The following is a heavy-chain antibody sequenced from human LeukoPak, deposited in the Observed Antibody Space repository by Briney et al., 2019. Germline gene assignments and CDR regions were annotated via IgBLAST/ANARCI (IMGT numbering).Heavy chain of an antibody. CDR1: RYSFTSYW. Sequence: GESLKISCKGSRYSFTSYWIGWVRQMPGKGLEWMGIIYPGDSDTRYSPSFQGQVTISADKSISTAYLQWSSLKASDTAMYYCARHPPRIKRPYYYYYRDVWGKGTTVTVSS. J-gene: IGHJ6*03. V-gene: IGHV5-51*01. CDR3: ARHPPRIKRPYYYYYRDV. D-gene: IGHD2/OR15-2a*01. CDR2: IYPGDSDT.